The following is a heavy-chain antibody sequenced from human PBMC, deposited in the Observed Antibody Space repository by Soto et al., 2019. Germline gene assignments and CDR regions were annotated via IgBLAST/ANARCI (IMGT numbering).Heavy chain of an antibody. CDR1: GGSISSYY. CDR2: SYYSGST. V-gene: IGHV4-59*01. Sequence: SGTLSLTCTVSGGSISSYYWCWIRQPPGKGLEWIGYSYYSGSTNYNPSLKSRVTISVDTSKNQFSLKLSSVTAADTAVYYCARVGRSGYLYWGQGTLVTVSS. CDR3: ARVGRSGYLY. D-gene: IGHD2-2*03. J-gene: IGHJ4*02.